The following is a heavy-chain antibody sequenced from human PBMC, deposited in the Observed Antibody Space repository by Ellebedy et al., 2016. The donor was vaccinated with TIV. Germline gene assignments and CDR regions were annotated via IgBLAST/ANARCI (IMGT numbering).Heavy chain of an antibody. V-gene: IGHV3-7*01. J-gene: IGHJ5*02. CDR3: ARRGSYGDYAVQINSWFDT. CDR2: IYQDGGVK. Sequence: PGGSLRLSCAASGFSFRSYWMSWVRQAPGKGLEWVANIYQDGGVKYYVESVKGRFTISRDNADNSLFLQMNSLRAEDTAVYYCARRGSYGDYAVQINSWFDTWGRGTLVAVSS. CDR1: GFSFRSYW. D-gene: IGHD4-17*01.